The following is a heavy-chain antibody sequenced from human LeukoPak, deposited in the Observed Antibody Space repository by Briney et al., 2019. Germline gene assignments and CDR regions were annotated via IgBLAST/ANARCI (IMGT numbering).Heavy chain of an antibody. CDR2: IYYSGST. CDR3: ASNNWNYYFDY. V-gene: IGHV4-39*07. CDR1: GGSISSSSYY. Sequence: ASETLSLTCTVSGGSISSSSYYWGWIRQPPGKGLEWIGSIYYSGSTYYNPSLKSRVTISVDTSKNQFSLKLSSVTAADTAVYYCASNNWNYYFDYWGQGTLVTVSS. J-gene: IGHJ4*02. D-gene: IGHD1-7*01.